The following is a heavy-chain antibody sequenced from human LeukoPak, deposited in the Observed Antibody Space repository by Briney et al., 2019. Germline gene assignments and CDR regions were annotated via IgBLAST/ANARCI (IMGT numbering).Heavy chain of an antibody. D-gene: IGHD3-22*01. CDR1: GYTFTSYD. Sequence: ASVKVSCKASGYTFTSYDINWVRQTTGQGFEWMGWMNPNSGNTGYAQKFQGRVTMTRNTSISTAYMELSSLRSEDTAVYYCARAPTSGYSHNWFDPWGQRTLVTVSS. CDR3: ARAPTSGYSHNWFDP. J-gene: IGHJ5*02. V-gene: IGHV1-8*01. CDR2: MNPNSGNT.